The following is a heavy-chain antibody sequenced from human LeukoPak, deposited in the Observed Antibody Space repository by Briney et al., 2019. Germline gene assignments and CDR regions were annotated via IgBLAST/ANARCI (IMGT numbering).Heavy chain of an antibody. CDR3: ARDFVYYYYMDV. CDR2: IYHSGST. V-gene: IGHV4-38-2*02. Sequence: SETLSLTCAVYGGSFSAYYWGWIRQPPGKGLEWIGIIYHSGSTYYNPSLKSRVTISVDTSKNQFSLKLSSVTAADTAMYYCARDFVYYYYMDVWGKGTTVTVSS. J-gene: IGHJ6*03. CDR1: GGSFSAYY. D-gene: IGHD3-3*01.